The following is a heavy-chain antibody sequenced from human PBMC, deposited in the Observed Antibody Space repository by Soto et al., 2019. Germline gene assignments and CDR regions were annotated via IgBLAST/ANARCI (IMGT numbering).Heavy chain of an antibody. CDR3: ASTQQLERHSADS. D-gene: IGHD1-1*01. CDR1: GYTFTSYY. CDR2: INPSGGST. Sequence: QVQLVQSGAEVKKPGASVKVSCKASGYTFTSYYMHWVRQAPGQGLEWMGIINPSGGSTSYAQKFQGGATMTRDTATSTVYMELSSLLFEDTVEYYWASTQQLERHSADSWGQGTLVTVSS. J-gene: IGHJ4*02. V-gene: IGHV1-46*01.